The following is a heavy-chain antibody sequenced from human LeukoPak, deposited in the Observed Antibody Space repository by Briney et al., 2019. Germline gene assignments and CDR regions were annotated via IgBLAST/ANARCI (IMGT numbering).Heavy chain of an antibody. CDR2: ISYSGNT. CDR1: GGSIISSDYH. D-gene: IGHD2-15*01. Sequence: PSETLSLTCTVSGGSIISSDYHWGWVRQPPGKGLEWIGTISYSGNTNYSPSLRSRVTISVDTSSNQFSLRLGSVTAADTAVYHCARHCCSGPAKRVFDIWGQGTMVTVSS. CDR3: ARHCCSGPAKRVFDI. V-gene: IGHV4-39*01. J-gene: IGHJ3*02.